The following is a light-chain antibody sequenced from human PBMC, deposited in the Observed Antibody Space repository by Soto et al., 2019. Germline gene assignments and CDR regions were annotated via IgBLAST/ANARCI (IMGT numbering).Light chain of an antibody. V-gene: IGLV2-14*01. J-gene: IGLJ3*02. CDR1: SSDVGSYNY. CDR2: EVS. CDR3: SSYTSISTRV. Sequence: QSVLTQPASVSGSPGQSITISCTGTSSDVGSYNYVSWYQQHPGKAPKLMIYEVSNRPSGVSNRFSGSKSGKTASLTISGLQGGDEASYYCSSYTSISTRVFGGGTQLTVL.